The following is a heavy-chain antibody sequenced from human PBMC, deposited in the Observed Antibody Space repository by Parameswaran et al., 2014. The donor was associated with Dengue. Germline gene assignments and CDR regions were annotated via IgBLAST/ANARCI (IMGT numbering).Heavy chain of an antibody. J-gene: IGHJ4*02. CDR2: ISAPGDAT. Sequence: VRQAPGKGLEWVSTISAPGDATYFADSVKGRFIISRDNSRNMVFLEMHNLRPEDTAVYYCARGASCDYWGQGTLVTVSS. CDR3: ARGASCDY. V-gene: IGHV3-23*01.